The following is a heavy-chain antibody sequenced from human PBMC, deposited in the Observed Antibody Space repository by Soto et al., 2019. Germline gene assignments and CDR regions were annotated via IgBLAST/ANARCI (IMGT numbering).Heavy chain of an antibody. CDR3: VRGDKGGFDL. J-gene: IGHJ3*01. CDR2: INSDGSTT. D-gene: IGHD2-21*02. CDR1: GFTFNYYW. V-gene: IGHV3-74*01. Sequence: EVQLVESEGGLVQRGGSLRLSCAASGFTFNYYWMHWVRQAPGQGLVWVSHINSDGSTTTYADSVKGRFTISRDNAKNTLYLQMNSLRAEDTAVYYCVRGDKGGFDLWGQGTTVTVSS.